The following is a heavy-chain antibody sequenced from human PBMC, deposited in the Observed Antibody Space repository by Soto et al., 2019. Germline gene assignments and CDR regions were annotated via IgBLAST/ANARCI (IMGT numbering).Heavy chain of an antibody. V-gene: IGHV3-7*05. J-gene: IGHJ3*01. CDR3: ARYFSPPGEFFYDAVDV. Sequence: EVQLVESGGGLVQPGESLRLSCAASGFTFSAFWMTWLRQAPGKGLEWVDKIKRDGTVTHYGDSVEGRCPLSRDNDQNSLFLQLNSLRLEDTAMYYCARYFSPPGEFFYDAVDVWGQGTLVTVS. CDR2: IKRDGTVT. D-gene: IGHD2-21*01. CDR1: GFTFSAFW.